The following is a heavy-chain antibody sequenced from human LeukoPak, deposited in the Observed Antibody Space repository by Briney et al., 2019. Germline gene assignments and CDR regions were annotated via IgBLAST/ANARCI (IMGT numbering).Heavy chain of an antibody. Sequence: SETLSLTCTVSGGSISSSSYYWGWIRQPPGKGLEWIGSIYYSGSTYYNPSLKSRVTISVDTSKNQFSLKLSSVTAADTAVYYCARQRATVTTWARYYFDCWGQGTLVTVSS. CDR2: IYYSGST. D-gene: IGHD4-17*01. V-gene: IGHV4-39*01. CDR1: GGSISSSSYY. J-gene: IGHJ4*02. CDR3: ARQRATVTTWARYYFDC.